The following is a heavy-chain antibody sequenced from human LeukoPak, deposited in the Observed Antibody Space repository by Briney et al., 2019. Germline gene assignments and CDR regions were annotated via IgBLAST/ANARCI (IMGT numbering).Heavy chain of an antibody. CDR3: GRAVSAVDY. D-gene: IGHD6-13*01. CDR2: INSDGSSA. V-gene: IGHV3-74*01. CDR1: GFTFSTYW. J-gene: IGHJ4*02. Sequence: PGGSLRLSCAASGFTFSTYWMHWVRQAPGKGLVWVSRINSDGSSAFYADSVKGRFTISRDNAENTLFLQMNSLRAEDTAVYYCGRAVSAVDYWGQGVLVTVSP.